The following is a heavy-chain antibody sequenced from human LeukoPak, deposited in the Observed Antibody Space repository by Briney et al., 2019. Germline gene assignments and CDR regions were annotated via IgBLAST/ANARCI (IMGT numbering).Heavy chain of an antibody. CDR1: GFTFSSYG. D-gene: IGHD6-19*01. Sequence: PGRSLTLSCAASGFTFSSYGMHWLRQAPGKGLEWVALISYDEINKYYADSVKGRFTIPRDISKNTLYLQMNSLRAEDTAVYYCATAAPASGWYFDYWGQGTLVTVSS. CDR3: ATAAPASGWYFDY. CDR2: ISYDEINK. V-gene: IGHV3-30*03. J-gene: IGHJ4*02.